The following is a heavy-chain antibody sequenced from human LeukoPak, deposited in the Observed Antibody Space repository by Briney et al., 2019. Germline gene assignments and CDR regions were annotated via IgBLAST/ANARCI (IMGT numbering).Heavy chain of an antibody. CDR3: ARDSYYYDSSGGFDP. J-gene: IGHJ5*02. D-gene: IGHD3-22*01. CDR1: GGSISSGGYY. Sequence: SQTLSLTCTVSGGSISSGGYYCSLIRQHPRNGLEWIGYIYYSGSTYYNPSLKSRVTISVDTSKNQFSLKLSSVTAADTAVYYCARDSYYYDSSGGFDPWGQGTLVTVSS. CDR2: IYYSGST. V-gene: IGHV4-31*03.